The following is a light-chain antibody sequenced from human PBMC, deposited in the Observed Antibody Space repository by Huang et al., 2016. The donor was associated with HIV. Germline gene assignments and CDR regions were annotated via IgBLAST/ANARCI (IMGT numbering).Light chain of an antibody. CDR2: GAS. Sequence: DIVMTQSPATLSVSPGERATLSCRASQSVSSNLAWYQQKPGQAPRLLIFGASTRAPGIPAMFSGSGSGTEFTLIISSLQSEDFAVYYCQQYNNWPPITFGQGTRLEIK. CDR1: QSVSSN. CDR3: QQYNNWPPIT. V-gene: IGKV3-15*01. J-gene: IGKJ5*01.